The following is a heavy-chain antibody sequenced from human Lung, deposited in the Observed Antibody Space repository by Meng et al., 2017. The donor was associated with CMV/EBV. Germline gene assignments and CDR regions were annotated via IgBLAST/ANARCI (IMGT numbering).Heavy chain of an antibody. CDR1: GFIFSDYG. CDR2: ISYDGSSR. D-gene: IGHD6-6*01. V-gene: IGHV3-30*18. Sequence: LSCPPSGFIFSDYGMHWFRQAPGKGLEWVAIISYDGSSRYYGDSVKGRFTISRDNSKNTLYLQMDSLRANDTAVYYCANILYSSSSDYWGQGTLVTVSS. J-gene: IGHJ4*02. CDR3: ANILYSSSSDY.